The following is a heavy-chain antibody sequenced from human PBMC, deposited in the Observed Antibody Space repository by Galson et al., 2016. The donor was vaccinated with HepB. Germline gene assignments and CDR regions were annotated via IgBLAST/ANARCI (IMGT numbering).Heavy chain of an antibody. V-gene: IGHV3-23*01. CDR1: GFTFFDYA. D-gene: IGHD6-13*01. Sequence: SLRLSCAASGFTFFDYALSWVRQAPGKGLEWVSSISGSGGSTFYADSVKGRFTISRDNSKNTVYLQMNSLRVEDTAVDYFAKGRSLSAAVSIWFDPWGQGTLVTVSS. CDR3: AKGRSLSAAVSIWFDP. CDR2: ISGSGGST. J-gene: IGHJ5*02.